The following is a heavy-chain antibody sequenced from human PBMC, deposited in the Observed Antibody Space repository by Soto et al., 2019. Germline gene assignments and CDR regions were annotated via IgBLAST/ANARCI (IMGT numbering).Heavy chain of an antibody. V-gene: IGHV1-18*01. CDR3: AREYCSSTSCYAIDY. D-gene: IGHD2-2*01. CDR1: GYTFTSYG. Sequence: ASVKVSCKASGYTFTSYGISWVRQAPGQGLEWMGWISAYNGNTNYAQKLQGRVTMTTDTSTSTAYMELRSLRSDDTAVYYCAREYCSSTSCYAIDYWGQGTLVTVSS. CDR2: ISAYNGNT. J-gene: IGHJ4*02.